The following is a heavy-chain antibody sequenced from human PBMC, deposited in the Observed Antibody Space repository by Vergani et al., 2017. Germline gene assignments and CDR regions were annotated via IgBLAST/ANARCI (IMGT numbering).Heavy chain of an antibody. J-gene: IGHJ4*02. D-gene: IGHD6-13*01. CDR1: GFTFSSYS. CDR3: ACSGMQQQLVRYYFDY. CDR2: ISSSSSTI. Sequence: EVQLVESGGGLVQPGGSLRLSCAASGFTFSSYSMNWVRQAPGKGLEWVSYISSSSSTIYYADSVKGRFTISRDNAKNSLYLQMNSLRAEDTAVYYCACSGMQQQLVRYYFDYWGQGTLVTVSS. V-gene: IGHV3-48*01.